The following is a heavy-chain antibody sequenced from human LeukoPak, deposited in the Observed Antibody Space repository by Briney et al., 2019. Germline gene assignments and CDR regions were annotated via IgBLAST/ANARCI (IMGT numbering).Heavy chain of an antibody. CDR1: GGSVSSGTYY. V-gene: IGHV4-61*01. Sequence: SETLSLTCTVSGGSVSSGTYYWRWIRQPPGKGLEWIGYIYYSGSTNYNPSLKSRVTISVDTSKNQFSLKLSSVTAADTAMYYCARDSQRGFDPWGQGTLVTVSS. D-gene: IGHD6-25*01. CDR3: ARDSQRGFDP. CDR2: IYYSGST. J-gene: IGHJ5*02.